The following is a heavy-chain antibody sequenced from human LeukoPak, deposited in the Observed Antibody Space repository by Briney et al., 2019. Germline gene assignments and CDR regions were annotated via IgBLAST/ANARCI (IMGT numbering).Heavy chain of an antibody. J-gene: IGHJ3*02. D-gene: IGHD5-18*01. Sequence: PSETLSLTCAVSGGSISSGAYSWSWIRQPPGKGLEWIGYIYHSGSTYYNPSLKSRVTISVDRSKNQFSLKLSSVTAADTAVYYCAREPCSRGNSYGTGAFVIWGQGTMVTVSS. CDR1: GGSISSGAYS. CDR2: IYHSGST. CDR3: AREPCSRGNSYGTGAFVI. V-gene: IGHV4-30-2*01.